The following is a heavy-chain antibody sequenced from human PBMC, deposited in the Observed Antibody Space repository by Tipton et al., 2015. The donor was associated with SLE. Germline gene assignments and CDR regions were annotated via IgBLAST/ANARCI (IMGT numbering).Heavy chain of an antibody. V-gene: IGHV3-11*06. CDR2: ISSSSSYT. J-gene: IGHJ4*02. CDR1: GFTFSDYY. D-gene: IGHD1-26*01. Sequence: SLRLSCAASGFTFSDYYMSWIRQAPGKGLAWVSYISSSSSYTNYADSVKGRFTISRDNAKNSLYLQMNSLRAEDTAVYYCARVKVGAYGVDYWGQGTLVTVSS. CDR3: ARVKVGAYGVDY.